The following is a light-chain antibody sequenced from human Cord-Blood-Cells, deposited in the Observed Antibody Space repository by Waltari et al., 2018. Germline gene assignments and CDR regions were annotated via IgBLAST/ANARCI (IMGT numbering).Light chain of an antibody. J-gene: IGLJ3*02. CDR2: EVS. CDR3: CSYAGSYTWV. CDR1: SSDVGGYNY. V-gene: IGLV2-11*01. Sequence: QSALTQPRSVSGSPGQSVTISCTGTSSDVGGYNYVSWYQQPPGKAPKLMIYEVSKRPSGVPDRVSGSKSGNTASLTISGLQAEDESDYYCCSYAGSYTWVFGGGTKLTVL.